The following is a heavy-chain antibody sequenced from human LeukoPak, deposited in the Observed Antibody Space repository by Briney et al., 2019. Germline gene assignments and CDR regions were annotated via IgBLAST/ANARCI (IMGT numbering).Heavy chain of an antibody. Sequence: PQTLSLTCTVSGGSISSGDYYWSWIRQPPGKGLEWIGYIYYSVTTYYNPSLKSRVAISVDTSKNQFSLKLSSVTAADTAVYYCVRAVYSTSAGIDYWGQGTLVTVSS. CDR3: VRAVYSTSAGIDY. CDR2: IYYSVTT. V-gene: IGHV4-30-4*01. D-gene: IGHD6-6*01. CDR1: GGSISSGDYY. J-gene: IGHJ4*02.